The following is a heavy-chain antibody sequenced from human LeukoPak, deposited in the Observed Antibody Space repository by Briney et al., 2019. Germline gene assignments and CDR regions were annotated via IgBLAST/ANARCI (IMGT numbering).Heavy chain of an antibody. CDR3: AKDSDSGAYDH. V-gene: IGHV3-7*01. CDR1: GFTFSRNW. D-gene: IGHD6-19*01. CDR2: IKYDGGEK. J-gene: IGHJ5*02. Sequence: PGGSLRLSCEASGFTFSRNWMSWVRQAPGKGLEWVANIKYDGGEKYYVDSVKGRFTISRDNAKNSVYLQMNSLRVEDTAVYYCAKDSDSGAYDHWGQGTLVTVSS.